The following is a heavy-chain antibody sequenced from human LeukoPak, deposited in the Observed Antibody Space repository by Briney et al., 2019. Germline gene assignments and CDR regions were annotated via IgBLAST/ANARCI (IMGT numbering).Heavy chain of an antibody. Sequence: SETLSLTCTVSGGSISSGDCYWSWIRQPPGKGLEWIGYIYYSGSTYYNPSLKSRVTISVDTSKNQFSLKLSSVTAADTAVYYCARRELGNAFDIWGQGTMVTVSS. CDR3: ARRELGNAFDI. CDR2: IYYSGST. V-gene: IGHV4-30-4*01. J-gene: IGHJ3*02. CDR1: GGSISSGDCY. D-gene: IGHD7-27*01.